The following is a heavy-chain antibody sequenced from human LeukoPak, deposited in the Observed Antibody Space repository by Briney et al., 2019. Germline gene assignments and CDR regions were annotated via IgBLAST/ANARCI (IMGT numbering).Heavy chain of an antibody. CDR3: ARLYSSGWYSLDY. CDR2: IYTSGST. V-gene: IGHV4-4*07. CDR1: GGXISNYY. D-gene: IGHD6-19*01. J-gene: IGHJ4*02. Sequence: PSETLSLTCTVSGGXISNYYCNWIRQPAGKGLEWIGRIYTSGSTSYNPSLKSRVTMSVDTSRNQLSLKLSSMTAADTAVYYCARLYSSGWYSLDYWGQGALVTVSS.